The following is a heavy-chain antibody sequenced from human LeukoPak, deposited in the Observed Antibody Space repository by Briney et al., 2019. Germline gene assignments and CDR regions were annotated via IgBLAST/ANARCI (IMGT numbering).Heavy chain of an antibody. D-gene: IGHD4-11*01. J-gene: IGHJ5*02. Sequence: GASVKVSCKASGYTFTSYGISWVRQAPGQGLEWMGWISAYNGNTNYAQKLQGRVTMTTDTSKSPAYMELRSLRSDDPAVYYCARETTPRWFDPWGQGTLVTVSS. CDR3: ARETTPRWFDP. V-gene: IGHV1-18*01. CDR1: GYTFTSYG. CDR2: ISAYNGNT.